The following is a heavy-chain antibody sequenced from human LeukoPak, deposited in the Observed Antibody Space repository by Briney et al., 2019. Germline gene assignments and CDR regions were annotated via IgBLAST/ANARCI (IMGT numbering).Heavy chain of an antibody. D-gene: IGHD3-9*01. CDR3: ARGHDILTGYYTVFDY. Sequence: ASVKVSCKASGYTFTSYYMHWVRQAPGQGLEWMAIINPSGGSTTCAQKFQGRVTMTRDTSTSTVYMELSSLRSEDTAVYYCARGHDILTGYYTVFDYWGQGTLVTVSS. V-gene: IGHV1-46*01. J-gene: IGHJ4*02. CDR1: GYTFTSYY. CDR2: INPSGGST.